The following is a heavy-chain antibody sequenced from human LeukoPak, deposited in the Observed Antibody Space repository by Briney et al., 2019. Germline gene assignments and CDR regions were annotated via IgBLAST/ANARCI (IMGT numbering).Heavy chain of an antibody. CDR1: GCSVSSNY. CDR2: IFSGGST. V-gene: IGHV3-66*01. CDR3: ARDRSGSGSYSYDN. Sequence: GCSLRLSCAASGCSVSSNYMSWVRQAPGKGLEWVSVIFSGGSTYFADSVKGRFTISRDNSKNTLYLQMNSLRAEDTAVYYRARDRSGSGSYSYDNWGQGTLVTVSS. D-gene: IGHD3-10*01. J-gene: IGHJ4*02.